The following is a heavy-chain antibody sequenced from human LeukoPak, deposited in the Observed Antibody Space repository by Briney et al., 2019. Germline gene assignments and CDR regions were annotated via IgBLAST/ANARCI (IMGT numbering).Heavy chain of an antibody. CDR1: GYTFTSYG. CDR3: ARDPHIVVVPAAIRFDP. J-gene: IGHJ5*02. D-gene: IGHD2-2*02. V-gene: IGHV1-18*01. CDR2: ISAYNGNT. Sequence: GASVKVSCKASGYTFTSYGISWVRQAPGQGLEWMGWISAYNGNTNYAQKLQGRVTMTTNTSTSTAYMELRSLRSDDTAVYYCARDPHIVVVPAAIRFDPWGQGTLVTVSS.